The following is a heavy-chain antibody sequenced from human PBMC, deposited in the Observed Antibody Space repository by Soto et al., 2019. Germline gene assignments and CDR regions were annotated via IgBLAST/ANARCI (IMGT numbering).Heavy chain of an antibody. D-gene: IGHD3-22*01. V-gene: IGHV4-39*06. CDR3: ARDSSGYYGFDY. Sequence: SETLSLTCTFSGCSITSSSYYWGWIRQPPGKGLEWIGNIYYSGSTYYSPSLKSRLTITKDTSKNQVVLTMTNMDPVDTATYYCARDSSGYYGFDYWGQGTLVTVSS. J-gene: IGHJ4*02. CDR2: IYYSGST. CDR1: GCSITSSSYY.